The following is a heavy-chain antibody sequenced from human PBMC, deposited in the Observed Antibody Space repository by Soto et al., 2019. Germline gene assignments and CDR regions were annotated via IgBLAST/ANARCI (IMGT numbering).Heavy chain of an antibody. CDR1: GGTFSNHA. D-gene: IGHD2-21*02. CDR2: IIPMFGTA. J-gene: IGHJ6*02. V-gene: IGHV1-69*13. CDR3: ARDDATYCGGDCYRYFFYGMDV. Sequence: SVKVSCKASGGTFSNHAISWVRQAPGQGLEWLGGIIPMFGTADYAQKFQGRVTITADESTTTAHMELSSLRSEDSAVYYCARDDATYCGGDCYRYFFYGMDVWGQGTTVTVSS.